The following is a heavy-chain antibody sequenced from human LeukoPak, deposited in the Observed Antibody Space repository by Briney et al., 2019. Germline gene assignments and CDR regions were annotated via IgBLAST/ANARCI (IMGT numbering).Heavy chain of an antibody. CDR3: AREGAVGGRSDAHFDT. V-gene: IGHV3-33*01. J-gene: IGHJ4*02. D-gene: IGHD6-19*01. CDR2: IWYDGSKK. Sequence: PGRSLRLSCAASGFTFSSYGMHWVRQAPGKGLEWVAVIWYDGSKKDYADSVKGRFTISRDNAKNSLYLQMNSLRAEDTAVYYCAREGAVGGRSDAHFDTWGQGTLVTVSS. CDR1: GFTFSSYG.